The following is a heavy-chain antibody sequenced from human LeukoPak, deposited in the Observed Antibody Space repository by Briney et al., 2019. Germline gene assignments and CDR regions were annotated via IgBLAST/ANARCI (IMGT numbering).Heavy chain of an antibody. J-gene: IGHJ4*02. CDR2: INPNSGGT. CDR3: ARVDQYSSGWYYFDY. CDR1: GYTFTGYY. Sequence: ASVKVSSKASGYTFTGYYMHWVRQAPGQGLEWMGWINPNSGGTNYAQKFQGRVTMTRDTSISTAYMELSRLRSDDTAVYYCARVDQYSSGWYYFDYWGQGTLVTVSS. D-gene: IGHD6-19*01. V-gene: IGHV1-2*02.